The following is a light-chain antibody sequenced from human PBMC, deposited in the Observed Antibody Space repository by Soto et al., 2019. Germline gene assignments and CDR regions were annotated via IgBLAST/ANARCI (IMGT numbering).Light chain of an antibody. Sequence: IFFTQSPSPPSFSPGGRATPSLPASPSVSSRYLAWYQQKPGQAPRLLTYDASSRATGIPDRFSGSGSGTDFTLTISRLEPEDFAVYYCQQYGSSSGITFGQGTRLEIK. CDR1: PSVSSRY. J-gene: IGKJ5*01. CDR2: DAS. V-gene: IGKV3-20*01. CDR3: QQYGSSSGIT.